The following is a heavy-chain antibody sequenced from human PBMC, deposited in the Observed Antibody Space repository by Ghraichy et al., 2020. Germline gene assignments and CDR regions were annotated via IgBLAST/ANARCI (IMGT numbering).Heavy chain of an antibody. Sequence: ASVKVSCKASGYTFTSYGISWVRQAPVQGLEWMGWISAYNGNTNYAQKLQGRVTMTTDTSTSTAYMELRSLRSDDTAVYYCARTLNDYYYYHGMDVWGQGTTVTVSS. J-gene: IGHJ6*02. CDR1: GYTFTSYG. CDR3: ARTLNDYYYYHGMDV. CDR2: ISAYNGNT. D-gene: IGHD1-14*01. V-gene: IGHV1-18*04.